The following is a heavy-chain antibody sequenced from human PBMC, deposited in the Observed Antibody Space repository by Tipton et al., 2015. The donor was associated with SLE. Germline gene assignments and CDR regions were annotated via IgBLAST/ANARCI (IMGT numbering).Heavy chain of an antibody. CDR3: ARQRVQPGGDYFDY. CDR1: GGSFSGYY. CDR2: VLHSGST. V-gene: IGHV4-59*08. D-gene: IGHD6-6*01. J-gene: IGHJ4*02. Sequence: TLSLTCAVYGGSFSGYYWSWIRQPPGKGLEWIGYVLHSGSTNYNPSLRSRVTISVDTSKIQFSLKLNSVTAADTAMYYCARQRVQPGGDYFDYWGQGALVTVSS.